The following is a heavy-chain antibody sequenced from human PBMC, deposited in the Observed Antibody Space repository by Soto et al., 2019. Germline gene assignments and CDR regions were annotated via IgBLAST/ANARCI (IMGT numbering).Heavy chain of an antibody. D-gene: IGHD2-2*02. CDR2: IYYSGST. CDR1: GGSISSGDYY. CDR3: YKMGAWGCSSTSCYTRYYYGMDV. Sequence: SETLSLTCTVSGGSISSGDYYWSWIRQPPGKGLEWIGYIYYSGSTYYNPSLKSRVTISVDTSKNQFSLKLSSVTAADTAVYYCYKMGAWGCSSTSCYTRYYYGMDVWGQGTTVTVSS. J-gene: IGHJ6*02. V-gene: IGHV4-30-4*01.